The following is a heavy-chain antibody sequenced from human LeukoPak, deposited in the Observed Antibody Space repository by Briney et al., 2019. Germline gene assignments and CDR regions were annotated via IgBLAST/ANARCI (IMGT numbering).Heavy chain of an antibody. V-gene: IGHV4-34*01. CDR2: INHSGST. J-gene: IGHJ3*02. D-gene: IGHD3-10*01. CDR3: ARQRRRNYYGSGSIAFDI. Sequence: SETLSLTCAVYGGSFSGYYWSWIRQPPGKGLEWIGEINHSGSTNYNPSLKSRVTISVDTSKNQFSLKLSSVTAADTAVYYCARQRRRNYYGSGSIAFDIWGQGTMVTVSS. CDR1: GGSFSGYY.